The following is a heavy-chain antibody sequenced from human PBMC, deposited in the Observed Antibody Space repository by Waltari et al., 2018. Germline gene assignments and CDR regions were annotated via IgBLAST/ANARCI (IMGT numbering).Heavy chain of an antibody. Sequence: QVQLVESGGGVVQPGRSLRLSCAASGFTFSSYAMHWVRQAPGKGLEGVAVISCDGSNKYYADSVKGRFTISRDKSKNTLYLQMNSLRAEDTAVYYCAREEPYYYYGMDVWGQGTTVTVSS. V-gene: IGHV3-30*01. CDR3: AREEPYYYYGMDV. CDR2: ISCDGSNK. J-gene: IGHJ6*02. CDR1: GFTFSSYA.